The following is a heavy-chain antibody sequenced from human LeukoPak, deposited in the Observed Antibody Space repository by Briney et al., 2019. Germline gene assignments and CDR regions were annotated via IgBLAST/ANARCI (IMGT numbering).Heavy chain of an antibody. D-gene: IGHD3-3*01. CDR2: ISGSGGST. J-gene: IGHJ4*02. V-gene: IGHV3-23*01. CDR3: AKVREAGVVPKGFDY. Sequence: GGSLRLSCAASGFTFSSHAMSWVRQAPGKGLEWVSAISGSGGSTYYADSVKGRFTISRDNSKNTLYLQMNSLRAEDTAVYYCAKVREAGVVPKGFDYWGQGTLVTVSS. CDR1: GFTFSSHA.